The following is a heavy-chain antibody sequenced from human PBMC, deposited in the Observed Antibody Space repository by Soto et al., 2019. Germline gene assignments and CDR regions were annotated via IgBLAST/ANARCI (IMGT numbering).Heavy chain of an antibody. D-gene: IGHD6-6*01. CDR2: ISPHSDSP. CDR3: AREEQARANYYLDY. Sequence: GASVKVSCKASGYTFTGYYIHWVRQAPGQGLERMGGISPHSDSPNYAQRFHGRVNMTRHTFRTTVYMEMSGRTCDDTAVYYCAREEQARANYYLDYWGQGTLVTVSP. J-gene: IGHJ4*02. V-gene: IGHV1-2*02. CDR1: GYTFTGYY.